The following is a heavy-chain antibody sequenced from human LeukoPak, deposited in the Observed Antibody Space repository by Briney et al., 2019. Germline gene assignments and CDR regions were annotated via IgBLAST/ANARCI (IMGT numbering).Heavy chain of an antibody. CDR3: ARDFRWEYQLPLGSVPFDP. CDR2: FDPEDGET. CDR1: GYTLTELS. D-gene: IGHD2-2*01. V-gene: IGHV1-24*01. J-gene: IGHJ5*02. Sequence: GAAVNVSCKVSGYTLTELSMHWVRQAPGKGLEGMGGFDPEDGETIYAQKLQGRVTMTTDTSTSTAYMELRSLRSDDTAVYYCARDFRWEYQLPLGSVPFDPWGQGTLVTVSS.